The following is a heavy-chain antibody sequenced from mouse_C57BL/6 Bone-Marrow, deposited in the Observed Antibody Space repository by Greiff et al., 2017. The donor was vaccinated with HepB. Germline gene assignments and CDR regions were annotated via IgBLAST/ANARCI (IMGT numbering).Heavy chain of an antibody. CDR3: ARRDGYPAWFAY. Sequence: VQLQQPGAELVKPGASVKMSCKASGYTFTSYWINWVKQRPGQGLEWIGDIYPGSGSTNYNEKFKSKATLTVDTSSSTAYMQLSSLTSEDSAVYYCARRDGYPAWFAYWGQGTLVTVSA. CDR1: GYTFTSYW. J-gene: IGHJ3*01. D-gene: IGHD2-3*01. CDR2: IYPGSGST. V-gene: IGHV1-55*01.